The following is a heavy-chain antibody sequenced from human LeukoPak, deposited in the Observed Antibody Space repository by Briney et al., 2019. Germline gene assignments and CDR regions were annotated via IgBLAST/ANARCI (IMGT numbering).Heavy chain of an antibody. CDR1: GCTFINYG. V-gene: IGHV3-23*01. D-gene: IGHD5-24*01. J-gene: IGHJ4*02. CDR2: ISGSGGNT. Sequence: HPGGSLRLSCEASGCTFINYGMSWVRQAPGKGLEWVSGISGSGGNTYYADSVKGRFTISRDDSKNTLYLQMNSLRAEDTAVYYCAKGGWLEYWGQGTLVTVSS. CDR3: AKGGWLEY.